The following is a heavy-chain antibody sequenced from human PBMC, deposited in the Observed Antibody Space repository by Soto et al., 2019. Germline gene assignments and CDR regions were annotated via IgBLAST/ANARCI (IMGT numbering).Heavy chain of an antibody. V-gene: IGHV1-18*01. CDR2: ISAYNGYT. J-gene: IGHJ3*02. CDR3: ARHPLFGSGPDYGAFDI. Sequence: QVQLVQSGVEVKKPGASVKVSCKASGYTFTNYGISWVRQAPGQGLEWMGWISAYNGYTNYAQNLQGRVTMTTDTSTSTVYMELRSLRSDDTAVYYCARHPLFGSGPDYGAFDIWGQGTLVTVSS. CDR1: GYTFTNYG. D-gene: IGHD3-16*01.